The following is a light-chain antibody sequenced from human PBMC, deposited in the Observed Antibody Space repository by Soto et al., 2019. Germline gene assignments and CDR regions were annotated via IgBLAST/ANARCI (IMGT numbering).Light chain of an antibody. CDR2: DAS. J-gene: IGKJ5*01. V-gene: IGKV3-11*01. CDR3: QQRSNWPIT. CDR1: QSVSSY. Sequence: EVELTQSPATLSLSPGERATLSFGASQSVSSYLAWYQQKPGQAPRLLIYDASNRATGIPARFSGSGSGTDFTLTIGSLEPEDFAVYYCQQRSNWPITFGQGTRLEIK.